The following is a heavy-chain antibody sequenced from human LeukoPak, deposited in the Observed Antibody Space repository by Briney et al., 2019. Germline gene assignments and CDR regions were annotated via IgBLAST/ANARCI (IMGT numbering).Heavy chain of an antibody. CDR1: GGSMSSGTYY. V-gene: IGHV4-61*02. CDR2: IFSSGNN. J-gene: IGHJ4*02. D-gene: IGHD2-2*01. Sequence: TLSLTCTVSGGSMSSGTYYWSWIRRPAGKGLEYMGRIFSSGNNNYTPSLKSRATMSTDTSKNQFSLNLTGVTAAETAVYNCASFCASTTCYNDGTNFAFWGQGTLVAVHS. CDR3: ASFCASTTCYNDGTNFAF.